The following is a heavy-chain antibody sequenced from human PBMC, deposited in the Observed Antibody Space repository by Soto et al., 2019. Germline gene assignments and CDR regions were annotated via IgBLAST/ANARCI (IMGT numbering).Heavy chain of an antibody. CDR1: GYTFTSYA. Sequence: QVQLVQSGAEVKKPGASVKVSCKASGYTFTSYAMHWVRQAPGQRLEWMGWINAGNGNTKYSQKFQGRVTITRDTCASTAYMELSSLRSEDTAVYYCARQAPYSSSWYYYGMDVWGQGTTVTVSS. V-gene: IGHV1-3*01. D-gene: IGHD6-13*01. J-gene: IGHJ6*02. CDR2: INAGNGNT. CDR3: ARQAPYSSSWYYYGMDV.